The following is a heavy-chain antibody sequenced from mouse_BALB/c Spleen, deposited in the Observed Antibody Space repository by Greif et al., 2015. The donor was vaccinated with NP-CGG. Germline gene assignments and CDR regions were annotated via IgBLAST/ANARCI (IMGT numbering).Heavy chain of an antibody. V-gene: IGHV1-69*02. CDR2: IDPSDSET. J-gene: IGHJ2*01. D-gene: IGHD1-1*01. CDR3: ARGYYGSSDYFDY. Sequence: QVQLQQSGAELVKPGAPVKLSCKASGYTFTSYWMNWVKQRPGRGLERIGRIDPSDSETHYNQKFKDKATLTVDKSSSTAYIQLSSLTSEDSAVYYCARGYYGSSDYFDYWGQGATLTVSS. CDR1: GYTFTSYW.